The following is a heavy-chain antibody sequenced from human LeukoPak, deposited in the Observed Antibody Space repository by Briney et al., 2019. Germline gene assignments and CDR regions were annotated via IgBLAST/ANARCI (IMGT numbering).Heavy chain of an antibody. Sequence: GGSLRLSCKGSGFIVGDHGMSWVRQAPGQGLEWVGFIRSDAYRGTTEYAASVKGRFTISRDPSNNITYLQMNSLKTEDTAVYYCRGPIERWVHNGMDVWGQGTTVTVSS. CDR1: GFIVGDHG. D-gene: IGHD3-22*01. CDR2: IRSDAYRGTT. V-gene: IGHV3-49*04. CDR3: RGPIERWVHNGMDV. J-gene: IGHJ6*02.